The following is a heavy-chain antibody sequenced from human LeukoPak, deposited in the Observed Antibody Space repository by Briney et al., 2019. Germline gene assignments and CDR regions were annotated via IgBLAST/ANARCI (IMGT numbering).Heavy chain of an antibody. V-gene: IGHV1-24*01. CDR3: ATDPVDENDY. Sequence: ASVKVSCKVSGYTLTELSMHWVRQAPGKGLEWMGGFDPEDGETIYAQKFQGRVTTTEDTSTDTAYMELSSLRSEDTAVYYCATDPVDENDYWGQGTLVTVSS. CDR1: GYTLTELS. CDR2: FDPEDGET. D-gene: IGHD4-23*01. J-gene: IGHJ4*02.